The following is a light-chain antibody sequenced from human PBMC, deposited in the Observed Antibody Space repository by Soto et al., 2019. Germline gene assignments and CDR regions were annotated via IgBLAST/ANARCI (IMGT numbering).Light chain of an antibody. CDR1: SSDVGGYNY. Sequence: QSALTQPASVSGSPGQSITISCTGTSSDVGGYNYVSWYQQHPGKAPKLMIYDVSNRPSGVSNRFSGSKSGNTVSLTISGLQAEDEADYYCSSYTSSNYVFGTGTQLTVL. CDR3: SSYTSSNYV. CDR2: DVS. V-gene: IGLV2-14*01. J-gene: IGLJ1*01.